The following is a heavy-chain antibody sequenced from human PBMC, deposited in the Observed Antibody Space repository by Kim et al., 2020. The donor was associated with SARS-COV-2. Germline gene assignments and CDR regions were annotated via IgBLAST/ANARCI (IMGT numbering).Heavy chain of an antibody. CDR3: ATRPTIVVVVAAHFDI. Sequence: SVKGRLTISKDNSKNTLYLQMNSLRAEDTAVYYCATRPTIVVVVAAHFDIWGQGTMVTVSS. D-gene: IGHD2-15*01. J-gene: IGHJ3*02. V-gene: IGHV3-23*01.